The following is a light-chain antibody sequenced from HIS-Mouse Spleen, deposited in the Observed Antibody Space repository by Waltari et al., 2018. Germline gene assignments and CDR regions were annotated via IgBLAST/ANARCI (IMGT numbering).Light chain of an antibody. CDR3: QSYDSSNHVV. Sequence: NFMLTQPHSVSDAPGQPVTIPCTASSGSIASNYVQWYQQRPGSAPTTVIYEDNQRPSGVPDRFYCSIDSSSNSAYLTISGLETEDEADYYCQSYDSSNHVVFGGGTKLTVL. V-gene: IGLV6-57*02. CDR1: SGSIASNY. CDR2: EDN. J-gene: IGLJ2*01.